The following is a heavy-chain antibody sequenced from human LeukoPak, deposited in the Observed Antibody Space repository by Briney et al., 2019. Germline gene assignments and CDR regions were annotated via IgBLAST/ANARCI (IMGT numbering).Heavy chain of an antibody. Sequence: PGGSLRLSCAASGFTFSSYAMNWVRQAPGKGLEWVSTISGSGGFTYYADSVKGRFSISRDNSKNTLFLQMNSLRAEDTAVYYCVKSLYVAAAGTNYWGQGTLVTVSS. CDR2: ISGSGGFT. V-gene: IGHV3-23*01. J-gene: IGHJ4*02. CDR3: VKSLYVAAAGTNY. D-gene: IGHD6-13*01. CDR1: GFTFSSYA.